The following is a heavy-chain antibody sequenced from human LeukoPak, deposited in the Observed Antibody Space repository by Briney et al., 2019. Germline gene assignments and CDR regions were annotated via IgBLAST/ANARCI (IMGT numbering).Heavy chain of an antibody. Sequence: ASVKVSCKASGYTFTDYCMHWVRQAPGQGLEWMGWINPNSGGTNYAQKFQGRVTMTRDTSISTAYMELSRLRSDDTAVYYCARMVDGDYGSDYWGQGTLVTVSS. D-gene: IGHD4-17*01. V-gene: IGHV1-2*02. CDR1: GYTFTDYC. J-gene: IGHJ4*02. CDR3: ARMVDGDYGSDY. CDR2: INPNSGGT.